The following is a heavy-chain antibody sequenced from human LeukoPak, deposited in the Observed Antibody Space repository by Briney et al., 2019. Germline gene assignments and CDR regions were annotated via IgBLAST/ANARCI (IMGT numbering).Heavy chain of an antibody. D-gene: IGHD3-10*01. J-gene: IGHJ4*02. Sequence: GGSLRLSCAASGFNVSNNYMSWVRQAPGKGLEWASVIYSGGTTYYADSVKGRFTISRDNSKNTVYLQMNSLRAEDTAVYYCARDRDLDCWGQGTLVTASS. CDR1: GFNVSNNY. CDR3: ARDRDLDC. V-gene: IGHV3-53*01. CDR2: IYSGGTT.